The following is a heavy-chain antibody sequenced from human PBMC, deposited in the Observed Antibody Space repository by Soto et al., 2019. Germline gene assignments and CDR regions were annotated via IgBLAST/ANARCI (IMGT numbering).Heavy chain of an antibody. CDR1: GFTFRNHA. J-gene: IGHJ6*02. D-gene: IGHD2-15*01. CDR3: ARGDREDILVVVGARPGEYGTDI. CDR2: IAHDGSNA. Sequence: QVQLVKSGGGVVQPGGSLRLSCAASGFTFRNHAMHGVRQAPGKGLECLAVIAHDGSNAFYRDSVKGRFTVSRDNSKNTLYLYMNSLRSEDTGVYYCARGDREDILVVVGARPGEYGTDIWGQGTTVIVSS. V-gene: IGHV3-30-3*01.